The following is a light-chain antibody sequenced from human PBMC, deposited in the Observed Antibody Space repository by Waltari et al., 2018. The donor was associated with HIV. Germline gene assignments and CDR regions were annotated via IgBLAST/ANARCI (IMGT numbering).Light chain of an antibody. CDR1: SSDVGNYNV. CDR2: EVN. Sequence: QSALTQPASVSASPGQSITISCTGTSSDVGNYNVVSCYRQFPDKAPQLLIFEVNKRPSGVSNRFSGSKSGNSASLTIAGLLADDEADYYCCSYAGGNSYVFGTGTKVTVL. V-gene: IGLV2-23*02. CDR3: CSYAGGNSYV. J-gene: IGLJ1*01.